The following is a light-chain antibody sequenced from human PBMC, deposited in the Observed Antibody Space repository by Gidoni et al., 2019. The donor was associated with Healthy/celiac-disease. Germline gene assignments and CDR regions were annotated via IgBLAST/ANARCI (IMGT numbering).Light chain of an antibody. CDR2: DAS. J-gene: IGKJ1*01. CDR1: QSVSSY. Sequence: ELVLTQSPATLSLSPGERATLSCRASQSVSSYLAWYHQQPGQAPRLLIYDASNRATGIPARFSGSGSGTDFTLTISSLEPEDFAVYYCQQRSNWPPWTFXXXTKVEIK. V-gene: IGKV3-11*01. CDR3: QQRSNWPPWT.